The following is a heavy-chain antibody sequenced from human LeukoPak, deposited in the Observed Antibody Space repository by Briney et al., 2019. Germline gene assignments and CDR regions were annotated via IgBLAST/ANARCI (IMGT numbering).Heavy chain of an antibody. Sequence: ASVKVSCKASGYTFTSYYMHWVRQAPGQGLEWMGWISAYNGNTNYAQKLQGRVTMTTDTSTSTAYMELRSLRSDDTAVYYCARGSGGGTPLDYWGQGTLVTVSS. J-gene: IGHJ4*02. CDR1: GYTFTSYY. CDR2: ISAYNGNT. D-gene: IGHD1/OR15-1a*01. V-gene: IGHV1-18*04. CDR3: ARGSGGGTPLDY.